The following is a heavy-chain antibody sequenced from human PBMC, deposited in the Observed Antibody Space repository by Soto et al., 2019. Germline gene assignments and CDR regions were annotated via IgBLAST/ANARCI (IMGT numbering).Heavy chain of an antibody. V-gene: IGHV3-30*18. Sequence: PGGSLRLSCAASGFAFISYGMHWVRQAPGKGLEWVAVISYDGSNKYYADSVKGRFTISRDNSKNTLYLQMNSLRAEDTAVYYCAKWLVGFDPWGQGTLVTVSS. CDR3: AKWLVGFDP. D-gene: IGHD6-19*01. J-gene: IGHJ5*02. CDR1: GFAFISYG. CDR2: ISYDGSNK.